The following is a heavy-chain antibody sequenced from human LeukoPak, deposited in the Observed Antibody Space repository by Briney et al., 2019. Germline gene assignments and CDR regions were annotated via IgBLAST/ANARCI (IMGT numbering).Heavy chain of an antibody. CDR1: GFTFSSYA. V-gene: IGHV3-23*01. Sequence: GSLRLSCAASGFTFSSYAMSWVRQAPGKGLEWVSAISGSGGSTYYADSVKGRFTISRDNSKNTLYLQMNSLRAEDTAVYYCAKVTEENYDSWSGYYPRKREYNWFDPWGQGTLVTVSS. J-gene: IGHJ5*02. CDR3: AKVTEENYDSWSGYYPRKREYNWFDP. CDR2: ISGSGGST. D-gene: IGHD3-3*01.